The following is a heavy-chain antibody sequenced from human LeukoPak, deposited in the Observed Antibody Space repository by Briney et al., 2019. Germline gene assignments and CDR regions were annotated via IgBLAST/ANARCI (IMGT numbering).Heavy chain of an antibody. CDR3: ARVDGYSKSPYYYYMDG. CDR1: GGSFCGYY. D-gene: IGHD6-13*01. V-gene: IGHV4-34*01. Sequence: SETLSLTCAVYGGSFCGYYWSWIRQPPGKGLDWIGEINHSGSTTYNPSLKSRVTISVDTSKNQFSLKLNSVTAADTAVYYCARVDGYSKSPYYYYMDGWDKGTTVTVSS. CDR2: INHSGST. J-gene: IGHJ6*03.